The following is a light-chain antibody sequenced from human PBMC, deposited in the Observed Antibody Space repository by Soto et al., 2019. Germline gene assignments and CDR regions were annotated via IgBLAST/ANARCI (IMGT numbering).Light chain of an antibody. CDR2: MAS. CDR3: QQYNSYPKT. CDR1: QTIVTW. J-gene: IGKJ2*01. V-gene: IGKV1-5*03. Sequence: DVQMTQSPSTLSASIGDTVTITCRASQTIVTWLAWYQQKPGRPPKLLIYMASILESGVPSRFSGRGSGTEFTLTSSGLQPDDLGTYYCQQYNSYPKTFGEGTKLDI.